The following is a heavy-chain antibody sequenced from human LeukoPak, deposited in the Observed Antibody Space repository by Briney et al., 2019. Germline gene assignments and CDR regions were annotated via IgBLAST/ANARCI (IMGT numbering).Heavy chain of an antibody. Sequence: PGGSLRLSGSASGFTFSSYGMHWVRQAPGKGLEWVAVMSNDGSKKDYADSVKGRFTISRDNSKNTLYLQMNSLRADDTAVYYCAKPLHYYYSNAAWYFDLWGRGTLVTVSS. CDR2: MSNDGSKK. J-gene: IGHJ2*01. D-gene: IGHD3-22*01. V-gene: IGHV3-30*18. CDR3: AKPLHYYYSNAAWYFDL. CDR1: GFTFSSYG.